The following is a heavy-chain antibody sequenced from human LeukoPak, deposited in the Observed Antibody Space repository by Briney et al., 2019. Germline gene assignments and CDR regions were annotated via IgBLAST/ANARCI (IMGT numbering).Heavy chain of an antibody. V-gene: IGHV3-66*01. CDR1: GFTVSSNY. D-gene: IGHD3-10*01. CDR3: ARDAGGSGSYSDY. J-gene: IGHJ4*02. CDR2: IYSGGST. Sequence: GGSLRLSGAASGFTVSSNYMSWVRQAPGKGLEWVSVIYSGGSTYYADSVKGRFTISRDNSKNTLYLQMNSLRAEDTAVYYCARDAGGSGSYSDYWGQGTLVTVSS.